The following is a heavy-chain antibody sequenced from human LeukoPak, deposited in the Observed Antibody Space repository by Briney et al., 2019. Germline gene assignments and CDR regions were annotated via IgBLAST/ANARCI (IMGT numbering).Heavy chain of an antibody. CDR2: IYYSGST. CDR3: ARGVSSGSYWGSFDY. D-gene: IGHD1-26*01. CDR1: GGSISSSSYY. Sequence: SETLSLTCTVSGGSISSSSYYWGWIRQPPGKGLEWIGSIYYSGSTYYNPSLKSRVTISVDTSKNQFSLKLSSVTAADTAVYYCARGVSSGSYWGSFDYWGQGTLVTVSS. V-gene: IGHV4-39*07. J-gene: IGHJ4*02.